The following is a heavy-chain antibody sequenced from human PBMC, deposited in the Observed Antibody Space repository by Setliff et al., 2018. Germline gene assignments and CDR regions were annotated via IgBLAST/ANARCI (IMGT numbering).Heavy chain of an antibody. J-gene: IGHJ3*02. D-gene: IGHD2-2*01. V-gene: IGHV1-18*01. CDR2: ISAYNGNT. CDR1: GYTFISYG. Sequence: ASVKVSCKASGYTFISYGISWVRQAPGQGLEWMGWISAYNGNTNYAQKLQGRVTMTTDTSTSTAYMELRSLRSDDTAVYYCARVLFHCSSTSCYLDAFDIWGQGAMVTVSS. CDR3: ARVLFHCSSTSCYLDAFDI.